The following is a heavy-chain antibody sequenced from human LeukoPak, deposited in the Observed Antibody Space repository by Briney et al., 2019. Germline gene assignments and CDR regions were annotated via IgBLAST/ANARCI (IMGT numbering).Heavy chain of an antibody. D-gene: IGHD5/OR15-5a*01. Sequence: PGGSLRLSCAASGFTFSSYWMSWVRQAPGKGLEWVANIKQDGSEKYYVDSVKGRFTISRDNAKNSLYLQMNSLRAEDTAVYYCARIRVNYYYGMDVWGKGTTVTVSS. J-gene: IGHJ6*04. V-gene: IGHV3-7*03. CDR1: GFTFSSYW. CDR2: IKQDGSEK. CDR3: ARIRVNYYYGMDV.